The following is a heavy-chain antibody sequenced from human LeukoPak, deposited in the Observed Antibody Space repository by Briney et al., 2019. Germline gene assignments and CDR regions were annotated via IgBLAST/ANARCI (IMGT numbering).Heavy chain of an antibody. CDR2: ISGSGGST. J-gene: IGHJ6*03. Sequence: PGGSLRLSCAASGFTFSSYAMSWVRQAPGKGLEWVSAISGSGGSTYYADSVKGRFTISRDNSKNTLYLQINSLRAEDTAVYYCANSMRGSGSYSDHYYYYMDVWGKGTTVTVSS. CDR3: ANSMRGSGSYSDHYYYYMDV. V-gene: IGHV3-23*01. CDR1: GFTFSSYA. D-gene: IGHD3-10*01.